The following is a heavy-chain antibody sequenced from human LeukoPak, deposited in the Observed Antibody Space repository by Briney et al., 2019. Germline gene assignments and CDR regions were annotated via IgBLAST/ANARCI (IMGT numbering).Heavy chain of an antibody. Sequence: GGSLRLSCAASGFTFSSYAMSWVRQAPGKGLEWVSAISGSGGSTYYADPVKGRFTISRDNSKNTLYLQMNSLRAEDTAVYYCAKDRYYYDSSGRIDYWGQGTLVTVSS. J-gene: IGHJ4*02. V-gene: IGHV3-23*01. CDR1: GFTFSSYA. D-gene: IGHD3-22*01. CDR3: AKDRYYYDSSGRIDY. CDR2: ISGSGGST.